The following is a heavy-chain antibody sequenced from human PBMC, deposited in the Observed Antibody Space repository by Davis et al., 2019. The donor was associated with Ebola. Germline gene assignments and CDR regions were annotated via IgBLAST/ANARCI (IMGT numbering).Heavy chain of an antibody. CDR2: IRYDGSTK. V-gene: IGHV3-30*02. D-gene: IGHD3-3*01. Sequence: GGSLRLSCPASGFTFSTYGMHWVRQAPGQGLEWVAFIRYDGSTKYYGDSVKGRFTISRDNSKKTLYLQMNSLRAEDTAVYYCAKSGLSFGVVKYHYGMDVWGKGTTVTVSS. J-gene: IGHJ6*04. CDR1: GFTFSTYG. CDR3: AKSGLSFGVVKYHYGMDV.